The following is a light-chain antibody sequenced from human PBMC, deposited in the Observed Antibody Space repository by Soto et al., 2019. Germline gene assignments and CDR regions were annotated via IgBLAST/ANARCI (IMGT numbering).Light chain of an antibody. CDR1: QSISSW. CDR2: KAS. V-gene: IGKV1-5*03. Sequence: DIKMNQSPSTLSASVGDRVTITCRASQSISSWLAWYQQKPGKAPKLLIYKASSLESGVPSRFSGSGSGTEFTLTISSLQPDDFATYYCQQYNSPKTFGQGTKVDIK. CDR3: QQYNSPKT. J-gene: IGKJ1*01.